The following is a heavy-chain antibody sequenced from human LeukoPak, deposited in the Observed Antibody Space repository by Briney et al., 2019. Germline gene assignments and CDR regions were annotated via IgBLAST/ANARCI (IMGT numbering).Heavy chain of an antibody. CDR2: MFYRGST. D-gene: IGHD1-26*01. CDR3: ARQGGWGGAASLIEY. V-gene: IGHV4-39*01. J-gene: IGHJ4*02. Sequence: SETLSLTCTVSGGSISTSTYYWAWIRQPPGNGLEWIGSMFYRGSTYYNASLKSRVTISVDTSKNQFSLNLSSVTASDTAIFYCARQGGWGGAASLIEYWGQGTLVTVSS. CDR1: GGSISTSTYY.